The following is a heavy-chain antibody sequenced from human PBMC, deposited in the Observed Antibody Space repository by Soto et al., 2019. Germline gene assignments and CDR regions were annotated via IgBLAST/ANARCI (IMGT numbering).Heavy chain of an antibody. CDR1: GGSISSGDYY. CDR3: ARERPDGARLDP. Sequence: QVQLQESGPGLVKPSQTLSLTCTVSGGSISSGDYYWSWIRQPPGKGLEWIGYIYHSGSTYYNPSPESXXTISVDPSKNQFSLKLSSVTAADTAVYYCARERPDGARLDPWGQGTLVTVSS. D-gene: IGHD6-6*01. J-gene: IGHJ5*02. V-gene: IGHV4-30-4*01. CDR2: IYHSGST.